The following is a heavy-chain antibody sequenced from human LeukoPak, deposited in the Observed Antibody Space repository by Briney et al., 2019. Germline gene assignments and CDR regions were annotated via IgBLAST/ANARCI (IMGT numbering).Heavy chain of an antibody. D-gene: IGHD6-13*01. V-gene: IGHV1-46*01. Sequence: GASVKVSCKASGYTFTSYYMHWVRQAPGQGLEGMGIIDPSGGSTSYAQKLQGRVTMTRDTSTSTVYMERSSLRSEDTAVYYCARDYHSSSWYAPPLYWGQGTLVTVSS. CDR1: GYTFTSYY. CDR3: ARDYHSSSWYAPPLY. J-gene: IGHJ4*02. CDR2: IDPSGGST.